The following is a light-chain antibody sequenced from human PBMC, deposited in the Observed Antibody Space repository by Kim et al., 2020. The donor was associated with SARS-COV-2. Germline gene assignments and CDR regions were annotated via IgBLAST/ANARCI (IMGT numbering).Light chain of an antibody. CDR1: NRDVGGYNL. Sequence: GQSITISCTGTNRDVGGYNLVTWYQQHPGKAPKLMIYEVFARPSGVSDRLSGSKSGNTASLTISGLQAEDEADYYCCSYAGSTISIFGGGTQLTVL. CDR2: EVF. J-gene: IGLJ2*01. V-gene: IGLV2-23*02. CDR3: CSYAGSTISI.